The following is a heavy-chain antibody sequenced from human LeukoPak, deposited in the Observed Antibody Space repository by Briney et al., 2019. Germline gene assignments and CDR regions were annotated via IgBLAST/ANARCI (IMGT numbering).Heavy chain of an antibody. CDR1: GYTFTSYY. CDR2: INPSGGST. D-gene: IGHD1-7*01. J-gene: IGHJ6*02. Sequence: GASVKVSCKASGYTFTSYYMHWVRQAPGQGLEWMGIINPSGGSTSYAQKFQGRVTMTRDTSTSTVYMELSKLRSGDTAVYYCAREQGNRITGTTGSDLDVWGQGTTVTVSS. V-gene: IGHV1-46*01. CDR3: AREQGNRITGTTGSDLDV.